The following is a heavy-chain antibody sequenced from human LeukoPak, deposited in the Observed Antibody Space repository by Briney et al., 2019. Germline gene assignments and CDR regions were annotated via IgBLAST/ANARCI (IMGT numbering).Heavy chain of an antibody. Sequence: SETLSLTCTVSGDSISRSSDYWGWIRHPPGKGPEWIGSVYYIGSTFYNPSLKSRLTISIDTSKNQFSLKLRSVTAADTAVYYCAREDAEQMDNSFDIWGQGTMVTVSS. J-gene: IGHJ3*02. CDR2: VYYIGST. CDR1: GDSISRSSDY. D-gene: IGHD5-24*01. V-gene: IGHV4-39*07. CDR3: AREDAEQMDNSFDI.